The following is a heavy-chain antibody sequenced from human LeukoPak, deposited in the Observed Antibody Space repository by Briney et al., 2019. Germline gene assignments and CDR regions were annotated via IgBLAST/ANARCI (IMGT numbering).Heavy chain of an antibody. Sequence: PGRSLRLSCAASGFSFDDYVMHWVRQAPGKGLEWVSGINWNSGSIDYAESVKGRFTISRDNAKNSLYLQMNSLRAEDTALYYCAKDMMAIVGGTTSAFDMWGQGTMVTVSS. CDR3: AKDMMAIVGGTTSAFDM. CDR1: GFSFDDYV. J-gene: IGHJ3*02. V-gene: IGHV3-9*01. D-gene: IGHD1-26*01. CDR2: INWNSGSI.